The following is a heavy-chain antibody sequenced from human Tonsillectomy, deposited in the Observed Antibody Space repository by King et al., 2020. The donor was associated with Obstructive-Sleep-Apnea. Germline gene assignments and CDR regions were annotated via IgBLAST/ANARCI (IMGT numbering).Heavy chain of an antibody. CDR1: GGSISSYY. Sequence: VQLQESGPGLVKPSETLSLTCTVSGGSISSYYWSWIRQPPGKGLEWIGEIYYTGSTNYNPSLKSRVTISVDTSKNHFSLNLSSVTAADTAGYYCARGVTLGYCSGGSCYSAHYFDYWGQGTLVTVSS. CDR2: IYYTGST. CDR3: ARGVTLGYCSGGSCYSAHYFDY. J-gene: IGHJ4*02. V-gene: IGHV4-59*01. D-gene: IGHD2-15*01.